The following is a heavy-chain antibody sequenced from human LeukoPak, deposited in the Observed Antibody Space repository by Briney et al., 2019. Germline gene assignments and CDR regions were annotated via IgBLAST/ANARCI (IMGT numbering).Heavy chain of an antibody. CDR2: IIPVINTV. Sequence: VKVSCKASGDTLRSYAFSWVRQAPGQGLEWMGRIIPVINTVNHAQRFQGRVTISVDILTSTAYLELRSLTSEDTAMYYCARDRGSMDADDYWGQGTQVTVSS. V-gene: IGHV1-69*04. D-gene: IGHD2-8*01. CDR3: ARDRGSMDADDY. CDR1: GDTLRSYA. J-gene: IGHJ4*02.